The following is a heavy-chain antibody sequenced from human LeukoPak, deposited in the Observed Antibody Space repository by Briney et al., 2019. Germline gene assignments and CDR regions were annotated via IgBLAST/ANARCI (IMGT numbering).Heavy chain of an antibody. V-gene: IGHV6-1*01. D-gene: IGHD2-2*01. CDR1: GGSVSSNNVT. CDR3: ARRLTQYDCFDP. J-gene: IGHJ5*02. Sequence: SQTLSLTCAISGGSVSSNNVTWNWIRQSPSRGLEWLGRTYYRSTWYNDYAVSVRGRITVSPDTSKNQFSLHLNSVTPEDTAVYYCARRLTQYDCFDPWGQGILVTVSS. CDR2: TYYRSTWYN.